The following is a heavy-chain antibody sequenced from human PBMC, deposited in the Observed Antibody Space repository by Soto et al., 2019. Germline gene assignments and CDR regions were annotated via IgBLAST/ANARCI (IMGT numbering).Heavy chain of an antibody. CDR2: ISSSSSYI. J-gene: IGHJ4*02. CDR1: GFTFSSYS. Sequence: EVQLVESGGGLVKPGGSLRLSCAASGFTFSSYSMNWVRQAPGKGLEWVSSISSSSSYIYYADSVKGRFTISRDNAKNSLYLQMNSLRAEDTAVSYSAREGYYYGSGANRNFDYWGQGTLVTVSS. V-gene: IGHV3-21*01. CDR3: AREGYYYGSGANRNFDY. D-gene: IGHD3-10*01.